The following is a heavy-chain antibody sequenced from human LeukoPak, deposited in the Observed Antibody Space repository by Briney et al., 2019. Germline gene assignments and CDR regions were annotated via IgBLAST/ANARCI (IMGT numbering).Heavy chain of an antibody. D-gene: IGHD3-3*01. Sequence: GGSLRLSCAASGFTFSSYSMNWVRQAPGEGLEWVSYISSLSGTIYYADSVKGRFTISRDNANNSLYLQMNSLRAEDTAVYYCVRDFRFLEDYWGQGTLVTVSS. V-gene: IGHV3-48*04. CDR1: GFTFSSYS. J-gene: IGHJ4*02. CDR3: VRDFRFLEDY. CDR2: ISSLSGTI.